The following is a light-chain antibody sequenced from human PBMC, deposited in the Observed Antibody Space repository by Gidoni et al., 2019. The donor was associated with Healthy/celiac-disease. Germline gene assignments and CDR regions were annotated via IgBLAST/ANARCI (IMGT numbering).Light chain of an antibody. Sequence: IQLPQSPSTLSASVGDRVTITCRASQSISSWLAWYHQKPGNATKLLIYKASSLESGVPSRFSGSGSGTEFTLTISSLQHDDFATYYCQQYNSYYYYNTFGQGTKLEIK. CDR2: KAS. V-gene: IGKV1-5*03. CDR3: QQYNSYYYYNT. CDR1: QSISSW. J-gene: IGKJ2*01.